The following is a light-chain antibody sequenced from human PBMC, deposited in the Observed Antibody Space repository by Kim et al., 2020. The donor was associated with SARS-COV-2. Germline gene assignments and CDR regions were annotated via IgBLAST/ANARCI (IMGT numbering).Light chain of an antibody. Sequence: EIVLTQSPATLSLSPGETATLSCRASQSVSRSLAWYQQKPGQAPRLRIYDAFYRATGIPARFSGSGSETDFTLTSSSREPEDVAVCFCQRGTVIGGGTKVDIK. CDR2: DAF. CDR3: QRGTV. J-gene: IGKJ4*01. CDR1: QSVSRS. V-gene: IGKV3-11*01.